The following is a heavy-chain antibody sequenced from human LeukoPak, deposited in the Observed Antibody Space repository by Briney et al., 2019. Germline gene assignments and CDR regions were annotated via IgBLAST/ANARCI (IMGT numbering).Heavy chain of an antibody. V-gene: IGHV4-34*01. CDR1: GGSFSGYY. D-gene: IGHD3-10*01. CDR2: INHSGST. Sequence: SETLSLTCAVYGGSFSGYYWSWIRQPQGKGLEWIGEINHSGSTNYNPSLKSRVTISGDTSKNQCSLKLSSVTAADTAVYYCARGRYYGSGSYPVDYWGQGTLVTVSS. CDR3: ARGRYYGSGSYPVDY. J-gene: IGHJ4*02.